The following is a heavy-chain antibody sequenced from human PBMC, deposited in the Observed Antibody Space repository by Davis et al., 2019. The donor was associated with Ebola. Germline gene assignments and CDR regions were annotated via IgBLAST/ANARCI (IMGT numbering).Heavy chain of an antibody. J-gene: IGHJ6*02. CDR3: ARAAVVGSYYYYGMDV. V-gene: IGHV1-2*02. CDR2: INPNSGGT. Sequence: ASVKVSCKASGYTFTGYYMHWVRQAPGQGLEWMGWINPNSGGTNYAQKFQGRVTMTRDTSIRTAYMEVSRLRSDDTAVYYCARAAVVGSYYYYGMDVWGQGTTVTVSS. D-gene: IGHD6-19*01. CDR1: GYTFTGYY.